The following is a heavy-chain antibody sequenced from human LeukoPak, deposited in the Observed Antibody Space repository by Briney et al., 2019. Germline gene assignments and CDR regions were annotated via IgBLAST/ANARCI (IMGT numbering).Heavy chain of an antibody. V-gene: IGHV4-4*07. CDR2: MHTSGNT. Sequence: SETLSLTCTVSGGSMSSNYWSWIRQPAGEGLEWIGRMHTSGNTNYNPSLKSRVTMSLDTSKNQVSLKLSSVTAADTAVCYCARDFYASGFYFWFDPWGQGILVTVSS. J-gene: IGHJ5*02. CDR3: ARDFYASGFYFWFDP. D-gene: IGHD2/OR15-2a*01. CDR1: GGSMSSNY.